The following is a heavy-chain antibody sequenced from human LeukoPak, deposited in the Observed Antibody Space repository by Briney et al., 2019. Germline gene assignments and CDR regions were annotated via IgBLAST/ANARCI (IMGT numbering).Heavy chain of an antibody. D-gene: IGHD2-2*01. J-gene: IGHJ6*03. Sequence: ASVKVSCKASGGTFSGYAISWVRQAPGQGLEWMGGIIPIFGTANYAQKFQGRVTITTDESTSTAYMELSSLRSEDAAVYYCARVVPAANYYYYYMDVWGKGTTVTVSS. CDR1: GGTFSGYA. CDR2: IIPIFGTA. V-gene: IGHV1-69*05. CDR3: ARVVPAANYYYYYMDV.